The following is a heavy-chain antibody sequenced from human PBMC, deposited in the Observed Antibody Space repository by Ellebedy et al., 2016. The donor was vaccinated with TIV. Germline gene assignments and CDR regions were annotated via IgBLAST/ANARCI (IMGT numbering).Heavy chain of an antibody. CDR1: GYTFTGYY. V-gene: IGHV1-2*02. Sequence: AASVKVSCKASGYTFTGYYMHWVRQAPGQGLEWMGWINPNSGATNYAQKFQGRVTMTRDTSISTAYMELSRLRSDDTAVYYCARGMAPYGMDVWGQGTTVTVSS. J-gene: IGHJ6*02. D-gene: IGHD2-8*01. CDR3: ARGMAPYGMDV. CDR2: INPNSGAT.